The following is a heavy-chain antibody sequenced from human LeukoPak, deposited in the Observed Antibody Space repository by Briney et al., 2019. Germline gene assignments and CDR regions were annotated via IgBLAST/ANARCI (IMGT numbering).Heavy chain of an antibody. D-gene: IGHD3-3*01. V-gene: IGHV1-69*13. Sequence: ASVKVSCKASGGIFSSYAISWVRQAPGQGLEWMGGIIPIFGTANYAQKFQGRVTITADESTSTAYMELSSLRSEDTAVYYCARRSPYDFWSGYYGGGYFDYWGQGTLVTVSS. CDR2: IIPIFGTA. CDR3: ARRSPYDFWSGYYGGGYFDY. J-gene: IGHJ4*02. CDR1: GGIFSSYA.